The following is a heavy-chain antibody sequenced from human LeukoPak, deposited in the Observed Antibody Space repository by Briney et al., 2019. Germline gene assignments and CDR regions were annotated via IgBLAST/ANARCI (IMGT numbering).Heavy chain of an antibody. J-gene: IGHJ6*04. Sequence: ASVKVSCKASGGTFSSYAISWVRQAPGQGLEWMGGIIPIFGTANYAQKFQGRVTITADGSTSTAYMELSSLRSEDTAVYYCARVQRDQNYYYYGMDVWGKGTTVTVSS. CDR3: ARVQRDQNYYYYGMDV. V-gene: IGHV1-69*01. CDR1: GGTFSSYA. CDR2: IIPIFGTA.